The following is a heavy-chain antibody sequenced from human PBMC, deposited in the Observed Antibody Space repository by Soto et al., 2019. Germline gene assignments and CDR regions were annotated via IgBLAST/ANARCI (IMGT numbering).Heavy chain of an antibody. CDR1: GFTFSSYG. Sequence: GGSLRLSCAASGFTFSSYGMHWVRQAPGKGLEWVAVIWYDGSNKYYADSVKGRFTISRDNSKNTLYLQMNSLRAEDTAVYYCARAFGSGYYAYYFDYWGQGTLVTVCS. CDR3: ARAFGSGYYAYYFDY. J-gene: IGHJ4*02. D-gene: IGHD3-22*01. V-gene: IGHV3-33*01. CDR2: IWYDGSNK.